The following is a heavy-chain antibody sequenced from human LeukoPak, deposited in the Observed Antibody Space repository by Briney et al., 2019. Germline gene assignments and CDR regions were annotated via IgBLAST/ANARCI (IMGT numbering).Heavy chain of an antibody. CDR2: TSFDGSNQ. J-gene: IGHJ4*02. Sequence: GRSLRLSCAASGFTFSGYGMHWVRQAPGKGLEWVALTSFDGSNQYYADFVKGRFTISRDNSKNTLSLQMNSLRVEDTAVYYCARGSVGTPPPFDFWGQGTLVTVSS. V-gene: IGHV3-30*03. D-gene: IGHD2-15*01. CDR3: ARGSVGTPPPFDF. CDR1: GFTFSGYG.